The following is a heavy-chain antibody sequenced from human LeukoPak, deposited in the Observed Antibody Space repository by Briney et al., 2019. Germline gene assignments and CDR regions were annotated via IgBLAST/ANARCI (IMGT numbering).Heavy chain of an antibody. V-gene: IGHV1-18*04. Sequence: GASVKVSCKASGYTFRNYGISWVRQAPGQGLEWMGWFYPDNGNTNYAQNLQGRVTLTADTSTSTAYMELRSLRSDDTAVYYCARSLGDYYGSGSLADYWGQGTLVTVSS. D-gene: IGHD3-10*01. J-gene: IGHJ4*02. CDR3: ARSLGDYYGSGSLADY. CDR2: FYPDNGNT. CDR1: GYTFRNYG.